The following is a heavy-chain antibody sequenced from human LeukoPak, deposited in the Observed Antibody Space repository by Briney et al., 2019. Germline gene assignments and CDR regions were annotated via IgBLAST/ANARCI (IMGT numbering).Heavy chain of an antibody. V-gene: IGHV3-53*01. CDR2: IYSGGST. CDR1: GFTFSSYA. J-gene: IGHJ3*02. CDR3: ARGLGIPDAFDI. Sequence: GGSLRLSCAASGFTFSSYAMSWVRQAPGKGLEWVSVIYSGGSTYYADSVKGRFTISRDNSKNTLYLQMNSLRAEDTAVYYCARGLGIPDAFDIWGQGTMVTVSS. D-gene: IGHD3-16*01.